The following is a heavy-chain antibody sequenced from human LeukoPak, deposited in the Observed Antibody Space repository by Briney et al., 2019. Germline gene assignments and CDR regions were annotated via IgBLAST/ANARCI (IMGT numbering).Heavy chain of an antibody. CDR2: ISAYNGNT. CDR3: ARDSYSYGPDY. D-gene: IGHD5-18*01. J-gene: IGHJ4*02. Sequence: ASVKVSCKASGYTFTSYAMNWVRQAPGQGLEWMGWISAYNGNTNYAQKLQGRVTMTTDTSTSTAYMELRSLRSDDTAVYYCARDSYSYGPDYWGQGTLVTVSS. V-gene: IGHV1-18*01. CDR1: GYTFTSYA.